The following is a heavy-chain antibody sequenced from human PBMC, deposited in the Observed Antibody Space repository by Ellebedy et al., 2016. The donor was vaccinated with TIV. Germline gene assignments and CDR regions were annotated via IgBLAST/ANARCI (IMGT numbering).Heavy chain of an antibody. J-gene: IGHJ3*01. CDR3: VKSLGPLDGFDF. CDR2: ISSRGNTI. Sequence: GESLKISCTGSGFAFSSYEMNWVRQAPGKGLEWVSYISSRGNTIYNADFVKGRFTISRDNAKTSLYLQLNSLRVEDTAVYYCVKSLGPLDGFDFWGQGTMVTVSS. D-gene: IGHD6-19*01. V-gene: IGHV3-48*03. CDR1: GFAFSSYE.